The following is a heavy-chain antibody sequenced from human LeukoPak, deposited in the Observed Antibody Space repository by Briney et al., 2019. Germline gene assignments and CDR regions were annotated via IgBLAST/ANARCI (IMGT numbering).Heavy chain of an antibody. D-gene: IGHD4-23*01. CDR2: IYSGGST. J-gene: IGHJ4*02. CDR1: EFSVGSNY. V-gene: IGHV3-66*01. Sequence: GGSLRLSCAASEFSVGSNYMTWVRQAPGKGLEWVSLIYSGGSTYYADSVKGRFTISRDNSKNTLYLQMGSLRAEDMAVYYCARVRGTTVVTAPLVYWGQGTLVTVSS. CDR3: ARVRGTTVVTAPLVY.